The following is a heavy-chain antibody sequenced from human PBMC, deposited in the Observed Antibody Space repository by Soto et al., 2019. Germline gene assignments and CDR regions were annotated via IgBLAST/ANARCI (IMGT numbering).Heavy chain of an antibody. D-gene: IGHD3-9*01. J-gene: IGHJ6*02. CDR1: GFTFSSYA. V-gene: IGHV3-30*09. CDR3: AVLRYDIYLTYCIPMDV. CDR2: VSYDGSNK. Sequence: QVQLVESGGGVVQPGRSLRLSCAVSGFTFSSYAMHWVRQAPGKGLEWVAVVSYDGSNKYYADSVKGRFAISRDNSKNMXDLKMNSLRVEDTAVYYCAVLRYDIYLTYCIPMDVWGQGTTVTVSS.